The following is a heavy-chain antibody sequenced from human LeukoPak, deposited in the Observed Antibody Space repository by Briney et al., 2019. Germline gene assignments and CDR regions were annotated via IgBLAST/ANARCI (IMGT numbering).Heavy chain of an antibody. CDR3: AKMEGQRLYDYCMDV. V-gene: IGHV3-53*01. D-gene: IGHD2-8*01. CDR2: IYSGGST. CDR1: GFTVSSNY. J-gene: IGHJ6*03. Sequence: PGGSLRLSCAASGFTVSSNYMSWVRQAPGKGLEWVSVIYSGGSTYYADSVKGRFTISRDNSKNTLYLHMNSLRADDTAVYYCAKMEGQRLYDYCMDVWGRGTTVTVSS.